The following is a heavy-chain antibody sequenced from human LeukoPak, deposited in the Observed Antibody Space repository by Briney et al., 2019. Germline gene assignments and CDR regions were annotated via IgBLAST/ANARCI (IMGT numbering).Heavy chain of an antibody. CDR2: VYYSGTT. CDR1: GGSISSYY. V-gene: IGHV4-59*01. J-gene: IGHJ4*02. CDR3: ARGAPSFDS. Sequence: PSETLSLTCTVSGGSISSYYWSWIRQPPGKGLEWIGYVYYSGTTNYSPSLKSRVTISVDTSKNQFSLKVSSVTAADTAVYYCARGAPSFDSWGQGTLVSVSS.